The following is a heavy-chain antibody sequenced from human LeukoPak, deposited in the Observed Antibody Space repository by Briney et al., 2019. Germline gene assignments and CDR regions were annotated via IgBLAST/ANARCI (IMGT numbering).Heavy chain of an antibody. J-gene: IGHJ6*03. V-gene: IGHV1-69*05. CDR1: GGTFSSYA. CDR2: IIPIFGTA. CDR3: ARERPYGGNPDAPNYYMDV. Sequence: GASVKVSCKASGGTFSSYAISWVRQAPGQGLEWMGGIIPIFGTANYAQKFQGGVTITTDESTSTAYMELSGLRSEDTAVYYCARERPYGGNPDAPNYYMDVWGKGTTVTVSS. D-gene: IGHD4-23*01.